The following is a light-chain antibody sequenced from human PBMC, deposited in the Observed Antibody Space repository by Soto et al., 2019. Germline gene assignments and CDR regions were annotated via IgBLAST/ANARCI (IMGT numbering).Light chain of an antibody. Sequence: QSVLTQPAPVSGSPGQSITISCTGTSSDVGGYNYVSWYQQHPGKAPKLMIHEVSNRPSGISDRFSGSKSGNTASLTISGLQADDEADYYCSSHTSYSTRVFGTGTKVTV. CDR2: EVS. V-gene: IGLV2-14*01. CDR1: SSDVGGYNY. J-gene: IGLJ1*01. CDR3: SSHTSYSTRV.